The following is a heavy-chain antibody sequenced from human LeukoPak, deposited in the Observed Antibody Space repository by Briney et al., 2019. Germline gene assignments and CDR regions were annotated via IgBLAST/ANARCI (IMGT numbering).Heavy chain of an antibody. CDR1: GFTFSSYD. D-gene: IGHD2-15*01. J-gene: IGHJ3*02. Sequence: GGSLRLSCAASGFTFSSYDMHWVRQATGKGLEWVSAIGTAGDTYYPGSVKGRFTISRENAKNSLYLQMNSLRAGDTAVYYCATQGWSDAFDIWGQGTMVTVSS. CDR3: ATQGWSDAFDI. V-gene: IGHV3-13*01. CDR2: IGTAGDT.